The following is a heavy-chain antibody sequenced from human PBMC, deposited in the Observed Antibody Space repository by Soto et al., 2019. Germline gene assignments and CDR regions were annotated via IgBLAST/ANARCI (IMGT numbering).Heavy chain of an antibody. CDR1: GYTFTSYA. V-gene: IGHV1-3*01. Sequence: GASVKVSCKASGYTFTSYAMHWVRQAPGQRLEWMGWINAGNGNTKYSQKFQGRVTITRDTSASTAYMELSSLRSEDTAVYYCAREDSGWYNYYYYGMDVWGQGTTVTVS. CDR3: AREDSGWYNYYYYGMDV. J-gene: IGHJ6*02. CDR2: INAGNGNT. D-gene: IGHD6-19*01.